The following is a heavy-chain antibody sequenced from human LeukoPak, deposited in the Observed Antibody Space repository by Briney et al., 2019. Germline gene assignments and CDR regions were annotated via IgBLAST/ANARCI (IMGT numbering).Heavy chain of an antibody. D-gene: IGHD5-12*01. CDR3: ARDKRAATRFPGVFDY. V-gene: IGHV3-21*01. Sequence: GGSLRLSCAASGFTFSSYSMNWVRQAPGKGLEWVSSISSSSSYIYYADSVKGRFTISRDNAKNSLYLQMNSLRAEDTAVYYCARDKRAATRFPGVFDYWGQGTLVTVSS. CDR1: GFTFSSYS. CDR2: ISSSSSYI. J-gene: IGHJ4*02.